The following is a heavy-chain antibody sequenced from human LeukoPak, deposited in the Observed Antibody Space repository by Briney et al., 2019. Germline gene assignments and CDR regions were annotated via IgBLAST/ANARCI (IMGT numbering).Heavy chain of an antibody. V-gene: IGHV4-4*07. CDR2: IYTSGST. CDR3: ARGRMGYDSSGYSEAFDI. Sequence: PSETLSLTCTVSGGSISSYYWSWIRQPAGKGLEWIGRIYTSGSTNSNPSLKSRVTMSVDTSKNQFSLKLSSVTAADTAVYYCARGRMGYDSSGYSEAFDIWGQGTMVTVSS. CDR1: GGSISSYY. J-gene: IGHJ3*02. D-gene: IGHD3-22*01.